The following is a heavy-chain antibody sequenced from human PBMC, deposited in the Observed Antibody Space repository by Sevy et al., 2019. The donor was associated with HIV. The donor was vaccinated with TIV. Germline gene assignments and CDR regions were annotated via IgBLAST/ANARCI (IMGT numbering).Heavy chain of an antibody. V-gene: IGHV3-23*01. CDR3: AKANSPSYDFWSGHAEYFQH. CDR2: ISGSGGST. D-gene: IGHD3-3*01. J-gene: IGHJ1*01. CDR1: GFTFSSYA. Sequence: GGSLRLSCAASGFTFSSYAMSWVRQAPGKGLEWVSAISGSGGSTYYADSVKGRFTISRDNSKNTPYLQMNSLRAEATAVYYCAKANSPSYDFWSGHAEYFQHWGQGTLVTVSS.